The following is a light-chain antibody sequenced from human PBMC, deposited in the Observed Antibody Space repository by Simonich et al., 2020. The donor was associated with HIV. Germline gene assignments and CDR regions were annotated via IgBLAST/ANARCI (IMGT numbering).Light chain of an antibody. CDR1: SSDVGGYNY. Sequence: QSALTQPPSASGSPGQSVTISCTGTSSDVGGYNYVSWYQQHPGKAPKLIIYEGSKRPSGVSNRVAGSKSGNTASLTISGLQAEDEADYYGISYTSSSTLVIFGGGTKLTVL. J-gene: IGLJ2*01. V-gene: IGLV2-14*01. CDR2: EGS. CDR3: ISYTSSSTLVI.